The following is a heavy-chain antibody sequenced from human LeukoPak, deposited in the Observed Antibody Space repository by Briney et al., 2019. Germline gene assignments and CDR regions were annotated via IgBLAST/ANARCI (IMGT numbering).Heavy chain of an antibody. CDR1: GGSINSGGYS. D-gene: IGHD3-16*01. Sequence: SQTVSLTCAVSGGSINSGGYSWSWIRQPPGKGLEWIGYIYHSGSTYYSPSLKSRVTISVDTSKNQFSLKLSSVTAADTAVYYCARARGTAFDIWGQGTMFTVSP. V-gene: IGHV4-30-2*01. CDR3: ARARGTAFDI. CDR2: IYHSGST. J-gene: IGHJ3*02.